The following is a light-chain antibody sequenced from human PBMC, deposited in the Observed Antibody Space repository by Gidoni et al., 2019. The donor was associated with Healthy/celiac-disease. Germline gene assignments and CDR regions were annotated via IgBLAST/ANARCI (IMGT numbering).Light chain of an antibody. Sequence: IVLTPSPATLSVSPGERATLSCRASQSVSSNLAWDQQKPGQAPRLLIYGASTRATGIPARFRGSGSGTEFTLTISSRQSEDVAVDYCQQYKNWPRAFTFGPGTKVDIK. CDR2: GAS. V-gene: IGKV3-15*01. J-gene: IGKJ3*01. CDR1: QSVSSN. CDR3: QQYKNWPRAFT.